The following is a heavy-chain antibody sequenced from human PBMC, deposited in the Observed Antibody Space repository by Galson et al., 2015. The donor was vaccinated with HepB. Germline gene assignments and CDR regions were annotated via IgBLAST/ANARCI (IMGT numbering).Heavy chain of an antibody. Sequence: TLSLTCTVSGDSISSGDYYWSWIRQPPGKGLEWIGYIYYNGGTYSNPSLKSRLTMSVVTSKNQFSLQLNSVTAADTAVYYCARGGGSKAYGYWGQGTLVTVSS. V-gene: IGHV4-30-4*01. CDR1: GDSISSGDYY. J-gene: IGHJ4*02. CDR2: IYYNGGT. CDR3: ARGGGSKAYGY. D-gene: IGHD3-10*01.